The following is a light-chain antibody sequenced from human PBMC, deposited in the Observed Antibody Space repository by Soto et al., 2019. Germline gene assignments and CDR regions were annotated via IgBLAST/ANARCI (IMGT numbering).Light chain of an antibody. CDR2: AAF. J-gene: IGKJ5*01. V-gene: IGKV1-27*01. Sequence: DIRMTQSPSSLSASVGDSVTITCRASQGISNSLAWYQQKPGKVPKLLIYAAFTLQSEVPSRFSGSGSGTDFTLTISSLQPEDVATYYCQKYNSVPITFGQGTRLEIK. CDR1: QGISNS. CDR3: QKYNSVPIT.